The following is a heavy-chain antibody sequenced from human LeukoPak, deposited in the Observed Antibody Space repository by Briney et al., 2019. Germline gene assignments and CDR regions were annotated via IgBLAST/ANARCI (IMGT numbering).Heavy chain of an antibody. CDR3: ARDRPQSHYDFWSGYSRLSGWFDP. CDR2: ISYDGSNK. J-gene: IGHJ5*02. D-gene: IGHD3-3*01. V-gene: IGHV3-30*01. CDR1: GFTFSSYA. Sequence: PGGSLRLSCAASGFTFSSYAMHWVRQAPAKGLEWVAVISYDGSNKYYADSVKGRFTISTDNSKNTLYLQMNSLRAEDTAVYYCARDRPQSHYDFWSGYSRLSGWFDPWGQGTLVTVSS.